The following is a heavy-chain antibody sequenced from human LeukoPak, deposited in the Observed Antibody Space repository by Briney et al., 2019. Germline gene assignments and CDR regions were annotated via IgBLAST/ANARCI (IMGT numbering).Heavy chain of an antibody. CDR2: IVVGSGNT. Sequence: GTSVKVSCKASGFTFTSSAMQWVRQARGQRLEWIGWIVVGSGNTNYAQKFQERVTITRDMSTSTAYMELSGLRSEDTAVYYCAAGYDFWRKNAFDIWGQGTMVTVSS. CDR3: AAGYDFWRKNAFDI. J-gene: IGHJ3*02. CDR1: GFTFTSSA. D-gene: IGHD3-3*01. V-gene: IGHV1-58*02.